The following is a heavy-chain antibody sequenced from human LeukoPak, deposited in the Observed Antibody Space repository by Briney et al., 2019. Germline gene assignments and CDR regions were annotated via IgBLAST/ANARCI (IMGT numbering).Heavy chain of an antibody. CDR2: IKQDGSEK. CDR1: GFTFSSYW. J-gene: IGHJ4*02. V-gene: IGHV3-7*01. Sequence: GGSLRLSCAASGFTFSSYWMSWVRQAPGKGLEWVANIKQDGSEKYYVDPVKGRFTISRDNAKNSLYLQMNSLRAEDTAVYYCAREGAYGSGSYSDYFDYWGQGTPVTVSS. CDR3: AREGAYGSGSYSDYFDY. D-gene: IGHD3-10*01.